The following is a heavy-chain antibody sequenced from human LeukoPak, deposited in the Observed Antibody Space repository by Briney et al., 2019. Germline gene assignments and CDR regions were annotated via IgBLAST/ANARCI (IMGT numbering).Heavy chain of an antibody. D-gene: IGHD2-2*01. J-gene: IGHJ4*02. CDR1: GFTFSSYG. V-gene: IGHV3-23*01. Sequence: PGGSLRLSCAASGFTFSSYGMSWVRQAPGKGLEWVSAISGSGGFTYYADSVKGRFTISRDNSKNTLYLRVNSLRAEDTAVYYCAKDRFGCSSTSCYSLDYWGQGTLVTVSS. CDR2: ISGSGGFT. CDR3: AKDRFGCSSTSCYSLDY.